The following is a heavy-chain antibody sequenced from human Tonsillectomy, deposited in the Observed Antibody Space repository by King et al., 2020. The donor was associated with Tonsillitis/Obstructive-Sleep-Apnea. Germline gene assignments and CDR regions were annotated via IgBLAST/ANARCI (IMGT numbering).Heavy chain of an antibody. CDR3: ARHRGYCRSTSCKYNWFDP. Sequence: LQLQESGPGLVKPSETLSLTCTVSGGSISSSSYYWGWIRQPPGKGLEWIGSIYYSGSTYHNPSLKSRVTISADTSKNQFSLKLNSVTAADTAVYYCARHRGYCRSTSCKYNWFDPWGQGTLVTVSS. J-gene: IGHJ5*02. V-gene: IGHV4-39*01. D-gene: IGHD2-2*01. CDR1: GGSISSSSYY. CDR2: IYYSGST.